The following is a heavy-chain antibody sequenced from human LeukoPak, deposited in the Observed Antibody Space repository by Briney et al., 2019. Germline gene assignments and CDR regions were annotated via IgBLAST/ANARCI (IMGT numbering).Heavy chain of an antibody. CDR3: ARDRGSGWYSYFDY. D-gene: IGHD6-13*01. CDR1: GYTFTSYA. Sequence: ASVKVSCKASGYTFTSYAMHWVRQAPGQRLEWMGWINAGNGNTKYSQKFQGRVTITRDTSASTAYMELSSLRSEDTAVYYCARDRGSGWYSYFDYWGQGTLVTVSS. CDR2: INAGNGNT. V-gene: IGHV1-3*01. J-gene: IGHJ4*02.